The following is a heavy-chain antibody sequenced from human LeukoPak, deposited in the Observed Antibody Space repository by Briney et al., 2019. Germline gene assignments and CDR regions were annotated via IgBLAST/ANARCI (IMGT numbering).Heavy chain of an antibody. CDR1: GFTFSSYE. J-gene: IGHJ3*02. Sequence: GGSLRLSCAASGFTFSSYEMNWVRQAPGKGLEWVSYISSSGSTIYYADSVKGRFTISRDNSKNTLYLQMNSLRAEDTAVYYCARAPVTAMRSKSAFDIWGQGTMVTVSS. CDR2: ISSSGSTI. D-gene: IGHD5-18*01. CDR3: ARAPVTAMRSKSAFDI. V-gene: IGHV3-48*03.